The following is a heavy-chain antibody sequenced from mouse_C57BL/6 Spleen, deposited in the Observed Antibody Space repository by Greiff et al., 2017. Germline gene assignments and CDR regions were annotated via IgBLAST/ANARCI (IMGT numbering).Heavy chain of an antibody. D-gene: IGHD1-1*01. Sequence: EVQLQQSGPVLVKPGASVKMSCKASGYTFTDYYMNWVKQSHGKSLEWVGVINPYNGGTSYNQKFKGKATLTVDKSSSTAYMELNSLTSEDSAVYYCAREGYYYGSSLAYWGQGTLVTVSA. CDR3: AREGYYYGSSLAY. J-gene: IGHJ3*01. CDR2: INPYNGGT. V-gene: IGHV1-19*01. CDR1: GYTFTDYY.